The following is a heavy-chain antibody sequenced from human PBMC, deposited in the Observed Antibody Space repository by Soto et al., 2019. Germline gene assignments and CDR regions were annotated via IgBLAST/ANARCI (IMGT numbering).Heavy chain of an antibody. CDR2: INWNGGST. Sequence: GGSLRLSCAASGFTFDDYGMSWVRQAPGKGLEWVSGINWNGGSTGYADSVKGRFTISRDNAKNSLYLQMNSLRAEDTALYHCARGVTIFGVAPYYYYYYMDVWGKGTTVTVSS. D-gene: IGHD3-3*01. V-gene: IGHV3-20*01. CDR3: ARGVTIFGVAPYYYYYYMDV. CDR1: GFTFDDYG. J-gene: IGHJ6*03.